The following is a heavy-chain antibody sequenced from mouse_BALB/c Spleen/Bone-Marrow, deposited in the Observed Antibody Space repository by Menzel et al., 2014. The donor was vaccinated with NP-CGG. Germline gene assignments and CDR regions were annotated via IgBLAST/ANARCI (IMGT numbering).Heavy chain of an antibody. Sequence: EVQGVESGGGLVQPKGSLKLSCAASGFTFNTYAMNWVRQAPGKGLEWVARIRSKSNNYATYYADSVKDRFTISRDDSQSMLYLQMNNLKTEDTAMYYCVRQNYDYAWFAYWGQGTLVTASA. CDR3: VRQNYDYAWFAY. J-gene: IGHJ3*01. V-gene: IGHV10-1*02. D-gene: IGHD2-4*01. CDR2: IRSKSNNYAT. CDR1: GFTFNTYA.